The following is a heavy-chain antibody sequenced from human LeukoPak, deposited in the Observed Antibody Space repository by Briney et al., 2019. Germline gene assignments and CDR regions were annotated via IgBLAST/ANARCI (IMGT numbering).Heavy chain of an antibody. Sequence: GGSLRLSCAASGFTFSSYAMNWVRQAPGKGLEWVSGISTSGGSTHYADSVKGRFTISRDNSKSTLYLQMNSLRAEDTAVCYCAKGVSLSYYYGMDVWGQGTTVTVSS. D-gene: IGHD4-23*01. CDR3: AKGVSLSYYYGMDV. V-gene: IGHV3-23*01. CDR2: ISTSGGST. CDR1: GFTFSSYA. J-gene: IGHJ6*02.